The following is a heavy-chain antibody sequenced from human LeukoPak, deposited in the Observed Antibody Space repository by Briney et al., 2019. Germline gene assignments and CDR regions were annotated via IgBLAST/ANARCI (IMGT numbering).Heavy chain of an antibody. J-gene: IGHJ3*02. V-gene: IGHV1-69*06. Sequence: GASVKVSCKASGGTFSSYAISWVRQAPGQGLEWMGGIIPIFGTANYAQKFQGRVTITADKSTSTAYMELSSLRSEDTAVYYCARSVVLEDAFDIWGQGTMVTVSS. CDR2: IIPIFGTA. CDR1: GGTFSSYA. D-gene: IGHD3-3*02. CDR3: ARSVVLEDAFDI.